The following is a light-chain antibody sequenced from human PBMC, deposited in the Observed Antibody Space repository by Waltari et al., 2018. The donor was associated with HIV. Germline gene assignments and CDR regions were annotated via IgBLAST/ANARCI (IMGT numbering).Light chain of an antibody. CDR3: QQYKTDPS. CDR2: KAS. V-gene: IGKV1-5*03. CDR1: QNINNW. J-gene: IGKJ5*01. Sequence: DIHMTQSPSTLSAFVGDRVFITCRASQNINNWLAWYQQKPGKPPKLLIRKASVLEVGVSSRFSGSGSGTEFTLIIDSLEPDDFATYYCQQYKTDPSFGPGTRLEMK.